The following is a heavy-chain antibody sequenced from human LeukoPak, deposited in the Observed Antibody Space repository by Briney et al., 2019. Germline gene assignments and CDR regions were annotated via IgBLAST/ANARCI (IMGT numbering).Heavy chain of an antibody. Sequence: GGSLRLSCTASGFTLSSYAMSWVRQAPGEGLEWVSTISGSADNTNYAEAVKGRFTISRDNSKNTMYLQMNSLRTEDTAVYYCAKQGFGCWGQGTLVTVSS. CDR3: AKQGFGC. CDR2: ISGSADNT. CDR1: GFTLSSYA. V-gene: IGHV3-23*01. J-gene: IGHJ4*02.